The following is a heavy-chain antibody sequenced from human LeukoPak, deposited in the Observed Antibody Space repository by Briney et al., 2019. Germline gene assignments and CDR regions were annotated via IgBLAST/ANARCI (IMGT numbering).Heavy chain of an antibody. D-gene: IGHD1-1*01. CDR3: ARAPWNYFDY. CDR1: GFTFSSYT. Sequence: GGSLRLSCAASGFTFSSYTMNWVRQAPGKGLEWVSYISSSSSAIFYADSVKGRFTISRGNAKNSLYLQMNSLRDEDTAVYYCARAPWNYFDYWGQGTLVTVSS. CDR2: ISSSSSAI. J-gene: IGHJ4*02. V-gene: IGHV3-48*02.